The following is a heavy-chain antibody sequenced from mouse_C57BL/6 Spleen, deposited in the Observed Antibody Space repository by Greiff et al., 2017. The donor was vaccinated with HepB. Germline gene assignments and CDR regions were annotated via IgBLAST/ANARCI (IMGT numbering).Heavy chain of an antibody. J-gene: IGHJ4*01. D-gene: IGHD2-4*01. V-gene: IGHV5-4*01. CDR2: ISDGGSYT. Sequence: EVKLQESGGGLVKPGGSLKLSCAASGFTFSSYAMSWVRQTPEKRLEWVATISDGGSYTYYPDNVKGRFTISRDNAKNNLYLQMSHLKSEDTAMYYCARDNDYDEGYYAMDYWGQGTSVTVSS. CDR1: GFTFSSYA. CDR3: ARDNDYDEGYYAMDY.